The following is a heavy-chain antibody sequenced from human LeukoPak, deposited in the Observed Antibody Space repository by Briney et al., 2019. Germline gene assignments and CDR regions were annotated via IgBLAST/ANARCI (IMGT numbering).Heavy chain of an antibody. Sequence: GGSLRLSCAASGFTFSSYAMHWVRQAPGKGLEWVAVISYDGSNKYYADSVKGRFTSSRDNSKNTLYLQINSLRAEDTAVYYCAREGYCTGGSCPDSFDYWGQGTLVTVSS. J-gene: IGHJ4*02. CDR3: AREGYCTGGSCPDSFDY. CDR2: ISYDGSNK. D-gene: IGHD2-15*01. V-gene: IGHV3-30*04. CDR1: GFTFSSYA.